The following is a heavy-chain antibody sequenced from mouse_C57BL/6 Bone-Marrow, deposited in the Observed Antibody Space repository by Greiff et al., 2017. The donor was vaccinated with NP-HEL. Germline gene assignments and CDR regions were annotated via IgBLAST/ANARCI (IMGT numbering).Heavy chain of an antibody. CDR2: ISSGGSYT. Sequence: DVHLVESGGDLVKPGGSLKLSCAASGFTFSSYGMSWVRQTPDKRLEWVATISSGGSYTYSPDSVKGRFTISRDNAKNTLYLQMSSLKSEDTAMYYCARHYGNYDYDGAWFAYWGQGTLVTVSA. CDR3: ARHYGNYDYDGAWFAY. D-gene: IGHD2-4*01. V-gene: IGHV5-6*01. J-gene: IGHJ3*01. CDR1: GFTFSSYG.